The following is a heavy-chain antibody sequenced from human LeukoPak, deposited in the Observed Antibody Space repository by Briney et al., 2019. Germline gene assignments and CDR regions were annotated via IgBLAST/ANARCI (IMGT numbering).Heavy chain of an antibody. V-gene: IGHV4-38-2*02. J-gene: IGHJ6*03. CDR3: ARQHDSYYYYYIDV. CDR2: LYHGDSV. CDR1: GGSISNGYY. Sequence: PSQTLSLTCTVSGGSISNGYYWVWIRQPLGKGLEWIGSLYHGDSVYYNTALESRVSMSVDTSKNQFSLKLSFVTAADTAVYYCARQHDSYYYYYIDVWGSGTTVTVSS.